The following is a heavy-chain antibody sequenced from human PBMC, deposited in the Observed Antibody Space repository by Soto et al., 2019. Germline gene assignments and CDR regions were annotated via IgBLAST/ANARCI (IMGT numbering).Heavy chain of an antibody. CDR2: INHSGST. CDR1: GGSFSGYY. CDR3: ARGPPADPDIVVVATGPWFDP. Sequence: SETLSLTCAVYGGSFSGYYWSWIRQPPGKGLEWIGEINHSGSTNYNPSLKSRVTISVDTSKNQFSLKLSSVTAADTAVYYCARGPPADPDIVVVATGPWFDPWGQGTLVTVSS. J-gene: IGHJ5*02. V-gene: IGHV4-34*01. D-gene: IGHD2-15*01.